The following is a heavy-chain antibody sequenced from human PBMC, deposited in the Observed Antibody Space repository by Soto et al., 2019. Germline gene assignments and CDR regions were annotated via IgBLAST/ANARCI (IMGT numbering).Heavy chain of an antibody. D-gene: IGHD6-19*01. CDR2: IYPGDSDT. Sequence: GESLKISCKGSGYSFTSYWIGWVRQMPGKGLEWMGIIYPGDSDTRYSPSFQGQVTISANKSISTAYLQWSSLKASDTAMYYCARHVGTQWLVRPYYYGMDVWGQGTTVTVSS. CDR1: GYSFTSYW. V-gene: IGHV5-51*01. J-gene: IGHJ6*02. CDR3: ARHVGTQWLVRPYYYGMDV.